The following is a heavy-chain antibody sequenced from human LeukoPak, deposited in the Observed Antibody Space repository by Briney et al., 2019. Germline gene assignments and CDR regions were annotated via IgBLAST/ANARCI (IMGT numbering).Heavy chain of an antibody. J-gene: IGHJ4*02. CDR3: ARRVVVILDNVFDY. D-gene: IGHD3-22*01. V-gene: IGHV4-39*01. CDR1: GGSISSSSYY. CDR2: IYYSGST. Sequence: SDTLSLTCTVSGGSISSSSYYWGWIRQPPGKGLEWIGSIYYSGSTYYNPSLKSRVTISVDTSKNQFSLKLSSVTAADTAVYYCARRVVVILDNVFDYWGQGTLVTVSS.